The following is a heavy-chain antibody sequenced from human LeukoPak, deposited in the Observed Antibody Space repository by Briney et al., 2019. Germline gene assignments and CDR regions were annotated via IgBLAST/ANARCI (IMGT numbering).Heavy chain of an antibody. CDR1: GYTFTRYY. D-gene: IGHD6-13*01. CDR2: INPSGGST. Sequence: GASVKVSCKASGYTFTRYYMHWERQAPGQGLEWMGIINPSGGSTSYAQKFQGRVTMTRDTSKNQFSLKLSSVTAAASAVYYCARARYSNSWYAVDIWGQGTMVTVSS. CDR3: ARARYSNSWYAVDI. J-gene: IGHJ3*02. V-gene: IGHV1-46*01.